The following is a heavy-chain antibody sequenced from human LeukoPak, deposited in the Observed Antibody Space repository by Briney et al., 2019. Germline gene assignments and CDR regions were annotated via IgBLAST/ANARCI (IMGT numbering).Heavy chain of an antibody. Sequence: GASVNVSCQASGYTFTSYDINWVRQAAGQGRAGMGWMNPNSGNTGYAQKFQGRVTMTRNTSVSTAYMELSSLRSEDTAVYYCACYGYSYGYYYGMDVWGQGTTVTVSS. CDR3: ACYGYSYGYYYGMDV. J-gene: IGHJ6*02. V-gene: IGHV1-8*01. CDR1: GYTFTSYD. CDR2: MNPNSGNT. D-gene: IGHD5-18*01.